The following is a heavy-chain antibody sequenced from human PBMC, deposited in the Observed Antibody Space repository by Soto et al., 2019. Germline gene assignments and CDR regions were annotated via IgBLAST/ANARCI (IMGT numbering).Heavy chain of an antibody. CDR1: GDSISSGGYY. V-gene: IGHV4-31*03. D-gene: IGHD3-10*01. J-gene: IGHJ5*02. CDR3: ARDRGSGRGWLDP. CDR2: ISHSGST. Sequence: QVQLQESGPGLVKPSQTLSLTCTVSGDSISSGGYYWSWIRQHPGKGREWIGYISHSGSTYYNPSLQSRVTLALDTPKIQFSLHLTSVTAADTAVYYCARDRGSGRGWLDPWGQGTLVTVSS.